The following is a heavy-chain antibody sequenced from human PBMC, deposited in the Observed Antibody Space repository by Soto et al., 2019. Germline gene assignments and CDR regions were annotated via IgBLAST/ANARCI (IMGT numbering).Heavy chain of an antibody. CDR1: GYSFTSYW. CDR2: IYPGDSDT. J-gene: IGHJ3*02. D-gene: IGHD2-15*01. CDR3: ARHGRVVVAANDAFDI. V-gene: IGHV5-51*01. Sequence: PGESLKISCKGSGYSFTSYWIGWVRQMPGKGLGWMGIIYPGDSDTRYSPSFQGQVTISADKSISTAYLQWSSLKASDTAMYYCARHGRVVVAANDAFDIWGQGTMVTVSS.